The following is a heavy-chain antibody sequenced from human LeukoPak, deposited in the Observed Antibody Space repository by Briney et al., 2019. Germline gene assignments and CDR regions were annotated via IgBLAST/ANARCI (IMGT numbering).Heavy chain of an antibody. CDR1: GFTFSTYS. J-gene: IGHJ3*01. CDR3: AKCRTSCQANGFDV. Sequence: GGSLRLSGAASGFTFSTYSMTWVRQAPGKGLEWVSAIGGSGGGLQYADSVKGRFTISRDDSKNTLYLQMDSLRAEDTAIYYCAKCRTSCQANGFDVWGQGTMVTVSS. V-gene: IGHV3-23*01. D-gene: IGHD1-14*01. CDR2: IGGSGGGL.